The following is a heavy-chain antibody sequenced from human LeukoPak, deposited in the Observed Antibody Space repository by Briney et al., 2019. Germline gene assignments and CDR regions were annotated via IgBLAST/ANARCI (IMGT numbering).Heavy chain of an antibody. CDR1: GGTFSSYA. CDR3: ARDLYSSSSYFDY. Sequence: ASVKVSCKASGGTFSSYAISWARQAPGQGLEWMGGIIPIFGTANYAQKFQGRVTITTDESTSTAYMELSSLRSEDTAVYYCARDLYSSSSYFDYWGQGTLVTVSS. V-gene: IGHV1-69*05. CDR2: IIPIFGTA. J-gene: IGHJ4*02. D-gene: IGHD6-6*01.